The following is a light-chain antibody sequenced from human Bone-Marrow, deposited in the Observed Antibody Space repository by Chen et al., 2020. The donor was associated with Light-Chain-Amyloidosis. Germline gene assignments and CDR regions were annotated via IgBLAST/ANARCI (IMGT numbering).Light chain of an antibody. CDR2: DDS. CDR1: NIGSTS. CDR3: QVWDRSSDRPV. J-gene: IGLJ3*02. Sequence: SYALTQPSSVSVAPAQTATLACGGNNIGSTSVHWYQQTPGQAPLLVVYDDSDRPSGIPERLSGSNSGNTATLTISRVEAGDEADYYCQVWDRSSDRPVFGGGTKLTVL. V-gene: IGLV3-21*02.